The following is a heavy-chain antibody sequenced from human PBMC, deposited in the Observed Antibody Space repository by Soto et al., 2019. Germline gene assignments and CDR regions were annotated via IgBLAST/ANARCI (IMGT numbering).Heavy chain of an antibody. Sequence: GGTRRLSCAASGFSVSSNYISWVRQAPGKGLEWVSLLYSGGTTYYADSVKGRFSIPRDNSKNTLYLQMDSLRAEDKAVYFCARRSPYDWNYYFDYLDLGTLVTASP. D-gene: IGHD1-7*01. CDR2: LYSGGTT. CDR1: GFSVSSNY. V-gene: IGHV3-53*01. CDR3: ARRSPYDWNYYFDY. J-gene: IGHJ4*02.